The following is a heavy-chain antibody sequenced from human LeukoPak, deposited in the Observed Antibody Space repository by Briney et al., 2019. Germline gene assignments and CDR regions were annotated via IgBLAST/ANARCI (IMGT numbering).Heavy chain of an antibody. CDR1: GFTFSSYA. CDR3: AKWNGYFYDSRGYLAH. D-gene: IGHD3-22*01. Sequence: GGSLRLSCAASGFTFSSYAMSWVRQPPGKGLEWVSGISWNSGSKGYADSVKGRFTISRDNAKKSLYLQMNSLRAGDMAFYYCAKWNGYFYDSRGYLAHWGQGTLVTVSS. CDR2: ISWNSGSK. J-gene: IGHJ4*02. V-gene: IGHV3-9*03.